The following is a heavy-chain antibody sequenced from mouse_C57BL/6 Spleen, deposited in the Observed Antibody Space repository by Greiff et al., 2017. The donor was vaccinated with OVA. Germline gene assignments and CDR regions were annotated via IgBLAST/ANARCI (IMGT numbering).Heavy chain of an antibody. Sequence: VQLQQPGAELVKPGASVKLSCKASGYTFTSYWMHWVKQRPGQGLEWIGMIHPTSGSTNYNEKFKSKATLTVDKSSSTAYMQLSSLTSEDSAVFYCEGAGGKYYDYDAYLDDWGKGTTVTVSS. CDR2: IHPTSGST. J-gene: IGHJ1*03. CDR3: EGAGGKYYDYDAYLDD. D-gene: IGHD2-4*01. V-gene: IGHV1-64*01. CDR1: GYTFTSYW.